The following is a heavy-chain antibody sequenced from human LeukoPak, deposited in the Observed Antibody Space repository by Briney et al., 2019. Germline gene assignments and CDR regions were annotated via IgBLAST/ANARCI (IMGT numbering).Heavy chain of an antibody. D-gene: IGHD2-15*01. J-gene: IGHJ4*02. V-gene: IGHV4-30-4*01. CDR2: IYYSGST. Sequence: PSETLSLTCTVSGGSISSGGYYWSWIRQPPGKGLEWIGYIYYSGSTYHNPSLKSRVTISVDTSKNQFSLKLSSVTAADTAVYYCARGRVDYGDSLGQGTLVTVSS. CDR1: GGSISSGGYY. CDR3: ARGRVDYGDS.